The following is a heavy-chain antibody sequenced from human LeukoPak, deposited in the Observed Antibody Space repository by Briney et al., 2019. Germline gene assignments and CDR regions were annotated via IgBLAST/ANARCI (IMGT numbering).Heavy chain of an antibody. CDR3: AKVPQLYHYYGMDV. V-gene: IGHV3-23*01. CDR2: ISGSGGST. Sequence: PGGSLRLSCAASGFTFSSYAMSWVRQAPGKGLEWVSAISGSGGSTHYADSVKGRFTISRDNSKNTLYLQMNSLRAEDTAVYYCAKVPQLYHYYGMDVWGQGTTVTVSS. D-gene: IGHD1-1*01. CDR1: GFTFSSYA. J-gene: IGHJ6*02.